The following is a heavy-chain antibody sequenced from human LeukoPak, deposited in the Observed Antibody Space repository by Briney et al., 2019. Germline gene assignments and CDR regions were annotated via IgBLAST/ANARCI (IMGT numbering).Heavy chain of an antibody. J-gene: IGHJ4*02. CDR3: AKRIVVVSGSGYFDY. D-gene: IGHD3-22*01. CDR1: GFTFSNYA. Sequence: SGGSLRLSCAASGFTFSNYAMSWVRQAPGKGLEWVSAISGSGGSTYYADSVKGRFTISRDNSKNTLYLQMNSLRAEDTAVYYCAKRIVVVSGSGYFDYWGQGTLVTVSS. V-gene: IGHV3-23*01. CDR2: ISGSGGST.